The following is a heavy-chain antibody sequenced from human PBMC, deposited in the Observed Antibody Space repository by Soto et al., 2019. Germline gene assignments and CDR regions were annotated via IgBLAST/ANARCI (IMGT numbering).Heavy chain of an antibody. V-gene: IGHV4-31*03. D-gene: IGHD3-3*01. J-gene: IGHJ3*02. Sequence: SETLSLTCTVSGGSISSGGYYWSWIRQHPGKGLEWIGYIYYSGSTYYNPSLKSRVTISVDTSKNQFSLKLSSVTAADTAVYYCAIGRVVVINGIADAFDIWGQGTMVTVSS. CDR2: IYYSGST. CDR3: AIGRVVVINGIADAFDI. CDR1: GGSISSGGYY.